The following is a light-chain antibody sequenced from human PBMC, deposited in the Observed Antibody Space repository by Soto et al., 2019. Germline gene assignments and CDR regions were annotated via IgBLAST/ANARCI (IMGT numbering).Light chain of an antibody. CDR3: QQAASFPIT. V-gene: IGKV1-12*01. CDR2: TGS. CDR1: QGINNW. Sequence: DIQITQSPSYVSASVGDRVTITCRASQGINNWLAWYQQKPGKAPNLLIYTGSSLQSGVPSRVSGSGSGTDFTLTINSLQPEDFATYYCQQAASFPITFGQGTRLEIK. J-gene: IGKJ5*01.